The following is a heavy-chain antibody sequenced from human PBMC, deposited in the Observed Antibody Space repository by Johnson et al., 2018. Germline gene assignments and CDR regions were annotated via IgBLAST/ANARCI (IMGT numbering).Heavy chain of an antibody. CDR2: ISYDGGNK. Sequence: QVQLQESGGGVVLPGRSLRLSCEVSGLTLTNYGMHWVRQAPGKGLEWVAGISYDGGNKNYADSVKGRFTISRDNSENTVYLQMNSLRAEDTAVYYCARFAVTMDYYMDVWGKGTTVTVSS. V-gene: IGHV3-30*03. CDR1: GLTLTNYG. J-gene: IGHJ6*03. D-gene: IGHD4/OR15-4a*01. CDR3: ARFAVTMDYYMDV.